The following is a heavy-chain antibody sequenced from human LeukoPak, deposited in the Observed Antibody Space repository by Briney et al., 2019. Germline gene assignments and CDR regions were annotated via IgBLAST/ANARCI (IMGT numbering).Heavy chain of an antibody. CDR3: AKGDSYYDLLTCFDF. CDR1: GFAFNNYA. Sequence: GGSLRLSCAASGFAFNNYAMHWVRQTPGKGLEWVSTVNADGTITYYADSVKGRLTVSRDNPQNTLYLQMNSLRAEDAAVYYCAKGDSYYDLLTCFDFWGHGTLVTVSS. D-gene: IGHD3-9*01. J-gene: IGHJ4*01. CDR2: VNADGTIT. V-gene: IGHV3-23*01.